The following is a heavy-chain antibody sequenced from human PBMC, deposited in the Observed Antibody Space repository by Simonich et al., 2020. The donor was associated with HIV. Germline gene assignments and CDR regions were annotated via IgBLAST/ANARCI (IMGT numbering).Heavy chain of an antibody. D-gene: IGHD2-8*01. CDR1: GFTFSSYW. J-gene: IGHJ4*02. Sequence: EVQLVESGGGLVQPGGSLRLYCAAAGFTFSSYWMSWVRQAPGKGLEWEANIKQDGREKYYVDSVKGRFTISRDNAKNSLYLQMNSLRAEDTAVYYCATGVYYFDYWGQGTLVTVSS. CDR3: ATGVYYFDY. V-gene: IGHV3-7*01. CDR2: IKQDGREK.